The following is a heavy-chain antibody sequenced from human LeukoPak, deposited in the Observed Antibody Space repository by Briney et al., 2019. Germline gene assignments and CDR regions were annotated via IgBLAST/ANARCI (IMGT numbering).Heavy chain of an antibody. J-gene: IGHJ4*02. CDR1: GGSISSYY. V-gene: IGHV4-59*01. Sequence: PSETLSLTCTVSGGSISSYYWSWIRQPPGKGLEWIGYIYYSGSTNYNPSLKSRVTISVDTSKNQSSLKLSSVTAADTAVYYCASATGTDRRIDYWGQGTLVTVSS. CDR3: ASATGTDRRIDY. CDR2: IYYSGST. D-gene: IGHD1-1*01.